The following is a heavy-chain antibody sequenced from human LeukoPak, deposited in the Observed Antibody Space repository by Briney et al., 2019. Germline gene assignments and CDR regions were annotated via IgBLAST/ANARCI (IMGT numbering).Heavy chain of an antibody. CDR3: ASENYYDSSGN. Sequence: PSETLSLTCAVYGGSFSGYYWSWIRQPPGKGLEWIGEINHSGSTNYNPSLKSRVTISVDTSKNQFSLKPSSVTAADTAVYYCASENYYDSSGNWGQGTLVTVSS. V-gene: IGHV4-34*01. CDR2: INHSGST. J-gene: IGHJ4*02. D-gene: IGHD3-22*01. CDR1: GGSFSGYY.